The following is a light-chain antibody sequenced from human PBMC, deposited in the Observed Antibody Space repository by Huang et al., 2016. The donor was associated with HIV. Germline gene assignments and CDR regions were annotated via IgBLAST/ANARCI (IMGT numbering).Light chain of an antibody. Sequence: EIVLTQSPATLSLSPGDRATLSCRASQSVGDYLAWYQQKSGQTPRLLVYDASNGATGIPARFSGSGSGTDFTLTISSLEPDDFAVYYCQQRSNWATFGQGTKVEI. CDR2: DAS. CDR1: QSVGDY. J-gene: IGKJ1*01. V-gene: IGKV3-11*01. CDR3: QQRSNWAT.